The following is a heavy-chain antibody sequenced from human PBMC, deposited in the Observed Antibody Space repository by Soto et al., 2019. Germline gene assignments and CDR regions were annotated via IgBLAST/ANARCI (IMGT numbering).Heavy chain of an antibody. CDR3: ARHPERIAQIGWFNP. D-gene: IGHD6-13*01. J-gene: IGHJ5*02. Sequence: XXTLSLGFAVSGDSISSSNWCSWVRQPPGKGLKRIEETYHIGTTNHNPSLKSRVTIPKNNSKSTLNLKMTSLRAEDSAVYYCARHPERIAQIGWFNPWGQGTLVTVTT. CDR2: TYHIGTT. CDR1: GDSISSSNW. V-gene: IGHV4-4*02.